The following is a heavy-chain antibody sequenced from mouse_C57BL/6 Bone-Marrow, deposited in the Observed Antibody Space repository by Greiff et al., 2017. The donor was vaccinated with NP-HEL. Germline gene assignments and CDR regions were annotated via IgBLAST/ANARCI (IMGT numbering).Heavy chain of an antibody. CDR3: ARDGGNSWFAY. CDR2: IDPSDSET. CDR1: GYTFTSYW. D-gene: IGHD2-1*01. J-gene: IGHJ3*01. V-gene: IGHV1-52*01. Sequence: QVQLQQPGAELVRPGSSVKLSCKAFGYTFTSYWMHWVKQRPIQGLEWIGNIDPSDSETHYNQKFKDKATLTVDKSSSTAYMQLSSLTSEDSAVYYCARDGGNSWFAYWGQGTLVTVSA.